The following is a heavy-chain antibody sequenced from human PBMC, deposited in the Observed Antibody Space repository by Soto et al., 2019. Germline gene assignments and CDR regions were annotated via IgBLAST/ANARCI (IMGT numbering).Heavy chain of an antibody. CDR3: AAAPWSGSY. CDR1: GFSVSSDY. J-gene: IGHJ4*02. D-gene: IGHD3-3*01. V-gene: IGHV3-53*02. Sequence: EVQLVETGGGLIQPGGSLRLSCAASGFSVSSDYMSWVRQAPGKGLEWVSVIYSADRTYYADSVKGRFSISRDISKNTLYLQMNSLSDEDTAIYYCAAAPWSGSYWGQGTLVTASS. CDR2: IYSADRT.